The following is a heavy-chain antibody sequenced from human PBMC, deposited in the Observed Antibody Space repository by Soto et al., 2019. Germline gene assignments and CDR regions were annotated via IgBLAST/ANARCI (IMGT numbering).Heavy chain of an antibody. J-gene: IGHJ4*03. V-gene: IGHV3-23*01. CDR1: GVTFNNYA. D-gene: IGHD6-13*01. CDR2: ISGSGRDT. Sequence: XGSRRLACEASGVTFNNYAMSWVRQAPGKGLEWVSGISGSGRDTYYADSVKGRLTISRDNAKNTLFLQMNSLRAEDAASYYCAKERLEEVGTFFEFWGQGILVTVSS. CDR3: AKERLEEVGTFFEF.